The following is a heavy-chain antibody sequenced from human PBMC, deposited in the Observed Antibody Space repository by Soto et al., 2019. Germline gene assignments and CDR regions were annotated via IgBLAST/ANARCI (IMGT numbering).Heavy chain of an antibody. CDR2: IKLDGREK. CDR1: GFIFRRYG. CDR3: VRDLDGSGRFDY. J-gene: IGHJ4*02. V-gene: IGHV3-7*01. Sequence: PGGSLRLSGSASGFIFRRYGIAWVRQGPGKGLEWVATIKLDGREKNYLDSVQGRFTISRDDAENSMSLQMTSLRGEDTAVYFCVRDLDGSGRFDYCGLGNPVAVSS.